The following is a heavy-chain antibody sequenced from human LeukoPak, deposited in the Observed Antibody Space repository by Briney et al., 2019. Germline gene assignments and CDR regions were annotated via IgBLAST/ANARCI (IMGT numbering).Heavy chain of an antibody. J-gene: IGHJ4*02. Sequence: SETLSLTCTVSGYSISSGYYWGWIRQPPGEGLEWIGSIYHSGSTYYNPSLKSRVTISVDTSKNQFSLKLSSVTAADTAVYYCAREFTYYDSSGYDDYWGQGTLVTVSS. CDR1: GYSISSGYY. D-gene: IGHD3-22*01. CDR2: IYHSGST. CDR3: AREFTYYDSSGYDDY. V-gene: IGHV4-38-2*02.